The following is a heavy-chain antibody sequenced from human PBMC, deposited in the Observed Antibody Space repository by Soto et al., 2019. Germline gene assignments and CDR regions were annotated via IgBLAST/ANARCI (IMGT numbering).Heavy chain of an antibody. J-gene: IGHJ5*02. V-gene: IGHV3-48*02. CDR3: AREGGSLNWFDP. D-gene: IGHD1-26*01. Sequence: EVQLVESGGGLVQPGGSLRLSCAASGFTFSSYSMNWVRPAPGKGLEWVSYISSSSSTIYYADSVKGRFTISRDNAKNSLYLHMNSRRDEDTAVYYCAREGGSLNWFDPWGQGTLVTVSS. CDR2: ISSSSSTI. CDR1: GFTFSSYS.